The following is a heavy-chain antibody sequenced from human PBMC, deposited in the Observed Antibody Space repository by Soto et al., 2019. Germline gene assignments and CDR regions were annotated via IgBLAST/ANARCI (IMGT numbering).Heavy chain of an antibody. CDR1: GVTFSSYA. J-gene: IGHJ4*02. Sequence: EVQLLESGGGLVQPGGSLRLSCAASGVTFSSYAMSWVRQAPGKGLEWVSAISGSGVSTYYANSVKGRFTISRDNSKNTPYMQMNSLRSEDTAVYYCAKDKELRPRVLDYCGQGTLVTVSS. CDR3: AKDKELRPRVLDY. D-gene: IGHD1-7*01. CDR2: ISGSGVST. V-gene: IGHV3-23*01.